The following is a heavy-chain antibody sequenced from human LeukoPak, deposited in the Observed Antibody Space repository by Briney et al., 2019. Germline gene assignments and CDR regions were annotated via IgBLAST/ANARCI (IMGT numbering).Heavy chain of an antibody. CDR1: QSTFDSYG. CDR3: AKPVLRDFDWLVA. J-gene: IGHJ5*02. V-gene: IGHV3-30*02. CDR2: LTYDGSKT. Sequence: GGSLRLSCAASQSTFDSYGMHWVRQAPGRGLEWVTSLTYDGSKTYYIDSVKGRFSISRDNSKSMLYLQMNDLRVEDTALYYCAKPVLRDFDWLVAWGQGTLVTVSS. D-gene: IGHD3-9*01.